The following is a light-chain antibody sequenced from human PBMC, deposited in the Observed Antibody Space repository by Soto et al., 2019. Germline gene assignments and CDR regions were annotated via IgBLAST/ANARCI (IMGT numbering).Light chain of an antibody. J-gene: IGKJ5*01. Sequence: EIGLTQSPGTLSLSPGERATLSCRASQSVSSSYLAWYQQKPGQAPRLLIYGASSRDTGIPDRFSGSGSGTDFTLTISRLEPEDFAVYYCQQYGSSPPVTFGQGTRLEIK. CDR1: QSVSSSY. V-gene: IGKV3-20*01. CDR3: QQYGSSPPVT. CDR2: GAS.